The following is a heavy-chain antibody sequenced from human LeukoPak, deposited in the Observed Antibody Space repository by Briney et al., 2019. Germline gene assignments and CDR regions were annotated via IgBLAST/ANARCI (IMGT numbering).Heavy chain of an antibody. V-gene: IGHV3-73*01. CDR3: TRHGNGDDSSGYTDS. Sequence: GGSLRLSCAASGFTFSGSAMQWVRQASGEGGEGVGRIRNKVNIYATVYAASVKGRFTISRDDSKNTAYLQMNSLKTEDTAVYYCTRHGNGDDSSGYTDSWGQGSLVTVSS. CDR1: GFTFSGSA. J-gene: IGHJ4*02. CDR2: IRNKVNIYAT. D-gene: IGHD3-22*01.